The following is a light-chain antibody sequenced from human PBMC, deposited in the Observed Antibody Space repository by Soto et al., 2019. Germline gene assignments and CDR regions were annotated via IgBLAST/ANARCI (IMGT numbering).Light chain of an antibody. Sequence: EIVITQSPATLSVSPGERATLPCRASQGIGSTLAWYQQKPGQTTKILIYDAYTRATGVPDRFSGGGSGTEFTLNINSMKYEELAVYDCQRYNRWKLSVGGGPKGEIK. CDR3: QRYNRWKLS. CDR1: QGIGST. V-gene: IGKV3-15*01. J-gene: IGKJ4*01. CDR2: DAY.